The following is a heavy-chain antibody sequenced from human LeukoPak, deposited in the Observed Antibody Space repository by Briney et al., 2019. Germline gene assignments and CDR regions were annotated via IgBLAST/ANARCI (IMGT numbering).Heavy chain of an antibody. D-gene: IGHD3-22*01. CDR1: GSTFSDYY. V-gene: IGHV3-11*01. Sequence: GGSLRLSCAASGSTFSDYYMSWIRQAPGKGLGWVSYISSSGSTIYYADSVKGRFTISRDNAKNSLYLQMNSLRAEDTAVYYCARDRYYEPFDYWGQGTLVTVSS. CDR3: ARDRYYEPFDY. J-gene: IGHJ4*02. CDR2: ISSSGSTI.